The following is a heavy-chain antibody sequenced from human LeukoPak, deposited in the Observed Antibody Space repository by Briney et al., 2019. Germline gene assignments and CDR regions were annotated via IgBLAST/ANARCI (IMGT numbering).Heavy chain of an antibody. J-gene: IGHJ6*02. CDR3: ARAVGGSGYYQYFYGMDV. Sequence: GGSLRLSCAASGFTVSSNYMSWVRLAPGKGLEWFSVIYSAGYTYYADSVKGRFTVSRDSSKNTLYLQMDSLRGDDTAEYYCARAVGGSGYYQYFYGMDVWGQGTTVTVSS. CDR2: IYSAGYT. V-gene: IGHV3-66*01. D-gene: IGHD6-19*01. CDR1: GFTVSSNY.